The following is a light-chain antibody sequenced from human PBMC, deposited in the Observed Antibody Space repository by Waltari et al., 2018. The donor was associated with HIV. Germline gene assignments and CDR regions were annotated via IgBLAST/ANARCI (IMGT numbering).Light chain of an antibody. V-gene: IGKV1-39*01. CDR2: AAS. CDR1: QYSRNE. CDR3: QQSHDTPLT. Sequence: DIQMTQSPSSLSADAGDTVIITCRASQYSRNELNWYQQKPGESPRLLIYAASGLQSGVPSRFTGSGSGTNFNFTITGLQSEDSATYFCQQSHDTPLTFGEGTKVEI. J-gene: IGKJ1*01.